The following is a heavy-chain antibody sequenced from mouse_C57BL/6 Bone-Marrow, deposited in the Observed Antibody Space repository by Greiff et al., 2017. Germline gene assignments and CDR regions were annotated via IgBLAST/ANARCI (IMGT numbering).Heavy chain of an antibody. CDR1: GYAFTNYL. CDR3: ARSVAHYAMDY. CDR2: INPGSGGT. Sequence: QVQLQQSGAELVRPGTSVKVSCKASGYAFTNYLIEWVKQRPGQGLEWIGVINPGSGGTNYNEQFKGKATLTADKSSSTAYMQLSSLTSEDSAVYFCARSVAHYAMDYWGQGASVTVSS. D-gene: IGHD1-1*01. V-gene: IGHV1-54*01. J-gene: IGHJ4*01.